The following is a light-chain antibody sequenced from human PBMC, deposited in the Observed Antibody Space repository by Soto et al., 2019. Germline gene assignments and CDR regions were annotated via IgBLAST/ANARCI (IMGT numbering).Light chain of an antibody. CDR1: SSDVGSYNL. J-gene: IGLJ2*01. V-gene: IGLV2-23*01. Sequence: QSALTQPASVSGSPGQSITISCTGTSSDVGSYNLVSWYQQHPGKAPKLMIYEGSKRPSGVSNRFSGSKSGHTASLTITGLQVEDEADYYCSSYAVRCFWVFGGGTLRTV. CDR3: SSYAVRCFWV. CDR2: EGS.